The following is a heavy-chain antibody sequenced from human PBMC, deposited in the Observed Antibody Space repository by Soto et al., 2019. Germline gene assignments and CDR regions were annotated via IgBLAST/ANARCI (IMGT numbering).Heavy chain of an antibody. Sequence: ASVKVSCKASGYTFTSDDINWVRQATGQGLEWMGWMNPNSGNTGYAQKFQGRVTMTRNTSISTAYMELSSLRSEDTAVYYCARGYRAITIFGVVIGSDYYYGMDVWGQGTTVTVSS. CDR1: GYTFTSDD. J-gene: IGHJ6*02. CDR2: MNPNSGNT. D-gene: IGHD3-3*01. CDR3: ARGYRAITIFGVVIGSDYYYGMDV. V-gene: IGHV1-8*01.